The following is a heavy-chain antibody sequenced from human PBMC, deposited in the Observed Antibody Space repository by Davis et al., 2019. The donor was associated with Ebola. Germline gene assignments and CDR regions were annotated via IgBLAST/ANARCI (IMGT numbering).Heavy chain of an antibody. CDR2: IIPILGIA. CDR3: ARAPYSGYDYYYGDYAYWYFDL. J-gene: IGHJ2*01. V-gene: IGHV1-69*04. D-gene: IGHD5-12*01. CDR1: GGTFSSYA. Sequence: SVKVSCKASGGTFSSYAISWVRQAPGQGLEWMGRIIPILGIANYAQKFQGRVTITADKSTSTAYMELSSLRSEDTAVYYCARAPYSGYDYYYGDYAYWYFDLWGRGTLVTVSS.